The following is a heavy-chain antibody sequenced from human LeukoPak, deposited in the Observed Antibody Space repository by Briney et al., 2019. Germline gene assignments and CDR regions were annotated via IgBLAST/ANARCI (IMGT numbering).Heavy chain of an antibody. D-gene: IGHD1-26*01. V-gene: IGHV1-69*05. CDR2: IIPIFGTA. J-gene: IGHJ4*02. Sequence: ASVKVSCKASGGTFSSYAISRVRRAPGQGLEWMGGIIPIFGTANYAQKFQGRVTITTDESTSTAYMELSSLTSEDRAVHYCARGGYSGSYHIDYWGQATLLTVSS. CDR1: GGTFSSYA. CDR3: ARGGYSGSYHIDY.